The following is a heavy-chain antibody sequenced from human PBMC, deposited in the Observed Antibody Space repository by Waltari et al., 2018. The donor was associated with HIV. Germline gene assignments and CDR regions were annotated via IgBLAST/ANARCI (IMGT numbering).Heavy chain of an antibody. CDR1: GFRFSNYA. CDR2: VRDIDST. D-gene: IGHD5-12*01. V-gene: IGHV3-23*01. CDR3: AKDDRASRGLDD. J-gene: IGHJ4*02. Sequence: EVQLLESGGGLVQPGGSLRLSCAASGFRFSNYAMSWVRQAPGKGLEWVAVVRDIDSTYYVDSVKCRFIISRDDSKDSLYLQMNSLRVEDTAVYYCAKDDRASRGLDDWGQGTLVTVSS.